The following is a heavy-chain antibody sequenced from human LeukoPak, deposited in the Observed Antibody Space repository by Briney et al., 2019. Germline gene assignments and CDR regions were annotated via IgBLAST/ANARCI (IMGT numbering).Heavy chain of an antibody. Sequence: GESLKISCKGSGYSFTNYWIGWVRQIPGKGLEWMGIIYPGDSDTRYSPSFQGQVTISADKSISIAYLQWSSLKASDTAMYYCARGSNYYDSSGYYYGDYWGQGTLVTVSS. D-gene: IGHD3-22*01. J-gene: IGHJ4*02. CDR3: ARGSNYYDSSGYYYGDY. CDR2: IYPGDSDT. CDR1: GYSFTNYW. V-gene: IGHV5-51*01.